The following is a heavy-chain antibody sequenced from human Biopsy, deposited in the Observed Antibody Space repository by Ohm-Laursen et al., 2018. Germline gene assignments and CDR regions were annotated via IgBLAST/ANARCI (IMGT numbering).Heavy chain of an antibody. CDR2: IYSDGNT. Sequence: SLRLSCTASGFTVSDNHISWIRQAPGEGLQWVSLIYSDGNTYYADSVKGRFTISRDLPRNTLYLQMNSLRAEDTAVYYCARGPGKLWSGYYTWGQGSLVSVSS. V-gene: IGHV3-53*01. CDR3: ARGPGKLWSGYYT. J-gene: IGHJ5*02. CDR1: GFTVSDNH. D-gene: IGHD3-3*01.